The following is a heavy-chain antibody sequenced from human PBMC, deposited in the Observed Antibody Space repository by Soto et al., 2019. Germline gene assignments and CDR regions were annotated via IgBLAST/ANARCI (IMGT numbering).Heavy chain of an antibody. Sequence: SETLSLTCAVSGGSISSSNWWNWIRQPPGKGLEWIGEIYHSGLTNYNPSLRSRVTISVDKSKNQFSLKLTSVTAADTAVYFCARVAPEEGNYYYSLDVWGQGTTVTVSS. CDR2: IYHSGLT. CDR1: GGSISSSNW. V-gene: IGHV4-4*02. D-gene: IGHD6-13*01. J-gene: IGHJ6*02. CDR3: ARVAPEEGNYYYSLDV.